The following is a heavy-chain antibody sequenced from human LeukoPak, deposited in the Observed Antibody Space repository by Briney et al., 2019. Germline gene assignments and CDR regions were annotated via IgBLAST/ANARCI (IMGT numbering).Heavy chain of an antibody. CDR2: IKSKIDGGTT. V-gene: IGHV3-15*01. Sequence: GGSLRLSCAASGFTFSSDCMSWVRQAPGKGLEWVGRIKSKIDGGTTDYAAPVKGRFTISRDDSINTLSLTTNSLTTEDTPVYYCRTHLTREQTDFDYWGQGALVPVSS. D-gene: IGHD1-26*01. J-gene: IGHJ4*02. CDR1: GFTFSSDC. CDR3: RTHLTREQTDFDY.